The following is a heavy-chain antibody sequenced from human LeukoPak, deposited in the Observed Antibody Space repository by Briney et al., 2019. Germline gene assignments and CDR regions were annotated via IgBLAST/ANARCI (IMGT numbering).Heavy chain of an antibody. J-gene: IGHJ4*02. CDR1: GFTVSSHY. V-gene: IGHV3-66*01. Sequence: GGSLRLSCAATGFTVSSHYMAWVRQAPGRGLEWVSVIYTGGGTVYADSVKGRFTISRDNFKNTVYLQMNSLRAKDTAVYFCARDLYDWGQGTLVTVSS. CDR3: ARDLYD. D-gene: IGHD4-17*01. CDR2: IYTGGGT.